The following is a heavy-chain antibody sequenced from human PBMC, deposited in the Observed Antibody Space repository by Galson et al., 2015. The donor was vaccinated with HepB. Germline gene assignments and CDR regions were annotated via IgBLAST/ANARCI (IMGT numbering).Heavy chain of an antibody. CDR1: GFTFGDYA. Sequence: SLRLSCAASGFTFGDYAMSWVRQAPGKGLEWVGFIRSKAYGGTTEYAASVKGRFTISRDDSKSIAYLQMNSLKTEDTAVYYCTRDPLTGYYYDSSGYSDYWGQGTLVTVSS. CDR2: IRSKAYGGTT. D-gene: IGHD3-22*01. J-gene: IGHJ4*02. CDR3: TRDPLTGYYYDSSGYSDY. V-gene: IGHV3-49*04.